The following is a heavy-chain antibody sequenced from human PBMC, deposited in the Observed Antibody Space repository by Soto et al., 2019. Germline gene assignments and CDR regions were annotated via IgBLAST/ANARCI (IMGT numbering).Heavy chain of an antibody. J-gene: IGHJ3*02. D-gene: IGHD2-21*01. V-gene: IGHV3-53*01. CDR1: GFTVSSNY. CDR3: ARDLYCGGSWIDTFDI. Sequence: LRLSCAVSGFTVSSNYMSWVRQAPGKGLEWVSVIYSGGNTYYADSVRGRFTISRDNSKNTLYLQMNSLRAEDTAVYYCARDLYCGGSWIDTFDIWGQGTMVTVSS. CDR2: IYSGGNT.